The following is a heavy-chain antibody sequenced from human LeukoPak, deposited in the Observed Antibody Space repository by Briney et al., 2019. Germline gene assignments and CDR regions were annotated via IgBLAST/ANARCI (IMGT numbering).Heavy chain of an antibody. CDR1: GGSISSGDYY. J-gene: IGHJ5*02. CDR2: IFYSGST. V-gene: IGHV4-30-4*01. Sequence: PSETLSLTCTVSGGSISSGDYYWSWIRQPPGKGLKWIGYIFYSGSTYYNSSLKSRVTISVDTSKNQFSLKLSSVTAADTAVYYCARGIYYYGSGSSNWFDPWGQGTLVTVSS. D-gene: IGHD3-10*01. CDR3: ARGIYYYGSGSSNWFDP.